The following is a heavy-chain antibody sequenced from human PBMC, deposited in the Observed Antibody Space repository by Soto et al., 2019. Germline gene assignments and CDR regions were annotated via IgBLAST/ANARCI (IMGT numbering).Heavy chain of an antibody. D-gene: IGHD1-26*01. J-gene: IGHJ1*01. V-gene: IGHV4-39*01. CDR2: IYASGNT. CDR3: ARHGANSGRYSEYFQH. Sequence: QLQLQESGPGLVKPSETLSLTCTVSGGSISSSTYYWGWIRQPPGVWLEWIGSIYASGNTYYSPHLQSRVTISVDTSKKQVPLKVKFVTAEDPAVYYCARHGANSGRYSEYFQHWGQGTLVTVSS. CDR1: GGSISSSTYY.